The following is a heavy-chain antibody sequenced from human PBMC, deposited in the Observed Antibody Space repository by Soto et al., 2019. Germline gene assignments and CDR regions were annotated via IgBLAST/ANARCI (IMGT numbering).Heavy chain of an antibody. V-gene: IGHV3-74*01. CDR3: ARDSSPYYDFWSGFYTYFDY. Sequence: GGSLRLSCAVSGFTFSSHWMHWVRQAPGKGLVWVSRINSDGSSTNYADSVKGRFTISRDNAKNTLYLQMNSLGADDTAVYYCARDSSPYYDFWSGFYTYFDYWGQGVQVTVSS. CDR2: INSDGSST. CDR1: GFTFSSHW. J-gene: IGHJ4*02. D-gene: IGHD3-3*01.